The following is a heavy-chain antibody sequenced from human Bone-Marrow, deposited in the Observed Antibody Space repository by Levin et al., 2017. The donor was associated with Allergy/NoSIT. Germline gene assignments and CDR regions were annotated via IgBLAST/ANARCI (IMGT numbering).Heavy chain of an antibody. V-gene: IGHV1-69*01. CDR2: IIPTFGTR. CDR3: AKDYLLGKGGYFSYFDP. Sequence: PGESLKISCKASGGTFSSQGFSWVRQAPGQGLEWMGGIIPTFGTRKYGQKFQGRVTITADESTTTVYMELSSLRSDDTAVYYCAKDYLLGKGGYFSYFDPWGQGTLVTVSS. CDR1: GGTFSSQG. J-gene: IGHJ5*02. D-gene: IGHD3-16*01.